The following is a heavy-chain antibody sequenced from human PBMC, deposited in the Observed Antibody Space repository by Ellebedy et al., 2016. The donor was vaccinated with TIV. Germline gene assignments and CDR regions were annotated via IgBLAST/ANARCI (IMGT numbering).Heavy chain of an antibody. J-gene: IGHJ2*01. CDR3: ARAQMTTVVDYWYFDL. Sequence: MPSETLSLTCAVYGGSFSGYYWSWVRQPPGKGLEWIGEITQSGSINYNPSLKSRVTISVDTSKNQLSLKLSPVTAADTAVYYCARAQMTTVVDYWYFDLWGRGTLVTVSS. CDR1: GGSFSGYY. CDR2: ITQSGSI. V-gene: IGHV4-34*01. D-gene: IGHD4-23*01.